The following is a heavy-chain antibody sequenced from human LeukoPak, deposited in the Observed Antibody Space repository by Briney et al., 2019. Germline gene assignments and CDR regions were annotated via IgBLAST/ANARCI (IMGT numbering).Heavy chain of an antibody. CDR2: INPSGGST. Sequence: ASVKVSCKASGYTFTSYYIHWVRQAPGQGLEWMGIINPSGGSTTYAQEFQGRVTMTRDTSTSTVYMELSSLRSEDTAVYYCARPLHDSSVQSSAFDIWGQGTMVTVSS. CDR3: ARPLHDSSVQSSAFDI. D-gene: IGHD3-22*01. J-gene: IGHJ3*02. V-gene: IGHV1-46*01. CDR1: GYTFTSYY.